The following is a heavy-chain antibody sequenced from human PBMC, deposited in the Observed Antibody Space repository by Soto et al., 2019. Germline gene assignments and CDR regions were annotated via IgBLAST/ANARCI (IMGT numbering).Heavy chain of an antibody. D-gene: IGHD4-17*01. V-gene: IGHV1-18*01. CDR1: GYSFIGYG. CDR2: ISAYNGDT. J-gene: IGHJ4*02. CDR3: ARDGAFYGDYGGY. Sequence: QVQLVQSGAEVKKPGASVKVSCKASGYSFIGYGFSWVRQAPGQGLEYMGWISAYNGDTHYAQSLQGRVTMTTETSTSTAYMELRSLRPDDTAVYYCARDGAFYGDYGGYWGQGTLVTVSS.